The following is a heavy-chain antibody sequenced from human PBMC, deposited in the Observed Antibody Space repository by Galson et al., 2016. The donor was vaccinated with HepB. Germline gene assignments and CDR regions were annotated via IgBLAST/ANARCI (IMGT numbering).Heavy chain of an antibody. Sequence: TLSLTCTVSGGSISSGGYYWSWIRQHPGKGLEWIGYIHYSGSTYYNPSLESRVSISVDTSKNQFSLKLSSVTAADTAVYYCARGKNERGYSYGHFGYWGQGALVTDSS. CDR2: IHYSGST. V-gene: IGHV4-31*03. D-gene: IGHD5-18*01. CDR1: GGSISSGGYY. CDR3: ARGKNERGYSYGHFGY. J-gene: IGHJ4*02.